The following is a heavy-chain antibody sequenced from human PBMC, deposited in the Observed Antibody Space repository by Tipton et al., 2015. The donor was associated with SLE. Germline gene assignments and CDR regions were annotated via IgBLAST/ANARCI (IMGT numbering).Heavy chain of an antibody. V-gene: IGHV4-4*02. Sequence: TLSLTCAVSGGSISSSNRWNWVRQPPGKGLEWIGEIYHSGSTNYNPSLKSRVTISVDTSKNQFSLKLSSVTAADTAVYYCARHGRIAARDWYFDLWGRGTLVTVSS. J-gene: IGHJ2*01. CDR2: IYHSGST. CDR1: GGSISSSNR. CDR3: ARHGRIAARDWYFDL. D-gene: IGHD6-6*01.